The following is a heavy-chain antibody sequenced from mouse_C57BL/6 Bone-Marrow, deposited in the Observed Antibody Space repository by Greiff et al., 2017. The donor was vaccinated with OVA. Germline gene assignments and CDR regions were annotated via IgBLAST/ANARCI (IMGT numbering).Heavy chain of an antibody. CDR3: TITGTYYAMDY. Sequence: EVQLVESGEGLVKPGGSLKLSCAASGFTFSSYAMSWVRQTPEKRLEWVAYISSGGDYIYYADTVKGRFTISRDNARNTLYLQMSSLKSEDTTMYYCTITGTYYAMDYWGQGTSVTVSS. V-gene: IGHV5-9-1*02. CDR2: ISSGGDYI. CDR1: GFTFSSYA. D-gene: IGHD4-1*01. J-gene: IGHJ4*01.